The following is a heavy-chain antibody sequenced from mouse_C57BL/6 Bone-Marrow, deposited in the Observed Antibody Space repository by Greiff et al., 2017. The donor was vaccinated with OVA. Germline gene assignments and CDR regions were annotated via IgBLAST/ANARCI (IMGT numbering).Heavy chain of an antibody. D-gene: IGHD1-1*01. J-gene: IGHJ2*01. V-gene: IGHV8-8*01. CDR2: IWWDDDK. CDR1: GFSLSTFGMG. CDR3: ARMRYYGSRGVYFDY. Sequence: QVQLKESGPGILQPSQTLSLTCSFSGFSLSTFGMGVGWIRQPSGKGLEWLAHIWWDDDKYYNPALKSRLTISKDTSKNQVFLKIANVDTADTATYYCARMRYYGSRGVYFDYWGQGTTLTVSS.